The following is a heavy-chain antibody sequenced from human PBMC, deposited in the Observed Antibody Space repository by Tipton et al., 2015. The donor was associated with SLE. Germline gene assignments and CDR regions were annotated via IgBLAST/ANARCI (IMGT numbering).Heavy chain of an antibody. CDR2: IYKTGIT. D-gene: IGHD6-19*01. CDR1: GDSMNNYY. V-gene: IGHV4-4*07. J-gene: IGHJ3*01. Sequence: TLSLTCSVSGDSMNNYYWSWIRQPAGMPLEWIGRIYKTGITNYNPSLKGRLSMSVDTSKAHFSLNLNSVTAADTAIYYCAREKENTGWFWSNAFDVWGRGTLDTVST. CDR3: AREKENTGWFWSNAFDV.